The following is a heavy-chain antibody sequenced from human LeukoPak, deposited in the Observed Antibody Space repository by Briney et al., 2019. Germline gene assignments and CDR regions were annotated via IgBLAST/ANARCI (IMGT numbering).Heavy chain of an antibody. J-gene: IGHJ6*02. D-gene: IGHD1-26*01. CDR2: INKDGSAT. CDR3: ATWAFYHSLDV. V-gene: IGHV3-43*02. CDR1: GSTFDAYA. Sequence: PGGSLRLSCEASGSTFDAYAMHWVRQAPGKGLEWVSLINKDGSATYYADSVKGRFTISRDNSKNSLYLQMNSLRSEDTALYYCATWAFYHSLDVWGQGTTVTVYS.